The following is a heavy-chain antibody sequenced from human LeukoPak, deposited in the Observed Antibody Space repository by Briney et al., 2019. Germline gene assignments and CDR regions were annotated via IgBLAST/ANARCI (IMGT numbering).Heavy chain of an antibody. V-gene: IGHV3-11*01. CDR3: ARKEKYNWFDP. J-gene: IGHJ5*02. CDR2: ISSSGSTI. CDR1: GFTFSDYY. Sequence: GGPLRLSCAASGFTFSDYYMSWIRQAPGKGLEWVSYISSSGSTIYYADSVKGRFTISRDNAKNSLYLQMNSLRAEDTAVYYCARKEKYNWFDPWGQGTLVTVSS.